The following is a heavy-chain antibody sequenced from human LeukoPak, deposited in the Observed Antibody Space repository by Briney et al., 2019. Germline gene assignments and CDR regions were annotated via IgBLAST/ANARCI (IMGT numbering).Heavy chain of an antibody. J-gene: IGHJ6*02. CDR1: GGSISSYY. CDR2: IYYSGST. CDR3: AREITMVRGVIREGYGMDV. D-gene: IGHD3-10*01. V-gene: IGHV4-59*01. Sequence: SETLSLTCTVSGGSISSYYWSWIRQPPGKGLEWIGYIYYSGSTNYNPSLKSRVTISVDTSKKQFSLKLSSVTAADTAVYYCAREITMVRGVIREGYGMDVWGQGTTVTVSS.